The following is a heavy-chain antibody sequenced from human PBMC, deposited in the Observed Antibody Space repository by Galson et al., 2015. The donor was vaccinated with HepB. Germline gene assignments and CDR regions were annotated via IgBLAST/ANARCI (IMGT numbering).Heavy chain of an antibody. CDR2: IYHTGST. J-gene: IGHJ3*02. D-gene: IGHD3-22*01. V-gene: IGHV4-38-2*02. CDR3: ARDYHDTSDYHDASDI. CDR1: GYSISSGYF. Sequence: LSLTCTVSGYSISSGYFWGWIRQPPGKGPEWIGSIYHTGSTYYNPSLKSRVTILVDTSKNQFSLKLISVTAADTAVYYCARDYHDTSDYHDASDIWGQGTMVTVSS.